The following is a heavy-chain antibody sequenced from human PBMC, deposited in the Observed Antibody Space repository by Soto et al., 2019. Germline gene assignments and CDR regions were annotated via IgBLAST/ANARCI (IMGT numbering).Heavy chain of an antibody. CDR3: ARHPVTMIVVVTQTPGGRFDP. D-gene: IGHD3-22*01. V-gene: IGHV4-39*01. J-gene: IGHJ5*02. CDR1: GGSISSSSYY. Sequence: QLQLQESGPGLVKPSETLSLTCTVSGGSISSSSYYWGWIRQPPGKGLEWIGSIYYSGGTYYNPSLKSRVTISVDTSKNQFSLKLSSVTAADTAVYYCARHPVTMIVVVTQTPGGRFDPWGQGTLVTVSS. CDR2: IYYSGGT.